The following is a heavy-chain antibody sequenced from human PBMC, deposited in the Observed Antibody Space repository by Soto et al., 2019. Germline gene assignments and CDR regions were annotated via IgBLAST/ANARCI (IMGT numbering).Heavy chain of an antibody. D-gene: IGHD6-13*01. CDR1: GFTFSDYA. V-gene: IGHV3-23*01. CDR2: MSGSGTNT. Sequence: PGGSLRLSCVASGFTFSDYAMSWVRRAPEKGLEWVAGMSGSGTNTYYTDSVKGRFTISRDNSKNALSLQMNSLRAEDTAVYYCAKYQGIARRPLGFDPWGQGTLVTVSS. J-gene: IGHJ5*01. CDR3: AKYQGIARRPLGFDP.